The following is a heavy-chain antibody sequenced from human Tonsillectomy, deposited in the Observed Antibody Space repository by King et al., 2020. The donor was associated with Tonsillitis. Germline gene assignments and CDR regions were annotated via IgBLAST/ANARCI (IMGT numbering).Heavy chain of an antibody. CDR3: ARGGHYNNDALNF. CDR2: INGDGSDT. J-gene: IGHJ3*01. V-gene: IGHV3-74*01. D-gene: IGHD3-10*01. Sequence: VQSGGSLRLSCAASGFNFIDYWIHWVRQAPGEGLVWVSRINGDGSDTNYADSVQGRFTLSRDNAKKTVYLQMNSLRAEDTAVYYCARGGHYNNDALNFWGQGTMVIVSS. CDR1: GFNFIDYW.